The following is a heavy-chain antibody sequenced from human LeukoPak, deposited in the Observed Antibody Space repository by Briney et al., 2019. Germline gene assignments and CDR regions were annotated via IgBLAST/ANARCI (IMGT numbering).Heavy chain of an antibody. V-gene: IGHV4-59*01. CDR2: TDYSGST. CDR1: GGSISPYY. Sequence: SETLSLTCTVSGGSISPYYWSWIRQAPGKGLEWIGRTDYSGSTNYNPSLKSRVTISLDTSKNQFSLKLSSVTAADTAVYYCARTRYYYNSRSYGAPYYFDYWGQGTLVTVSS. D-gene: IGHD3-10*01. J-gene: IGHJ4*02. CDR3: ARTRYYYNSRSYGAPYYFDY.